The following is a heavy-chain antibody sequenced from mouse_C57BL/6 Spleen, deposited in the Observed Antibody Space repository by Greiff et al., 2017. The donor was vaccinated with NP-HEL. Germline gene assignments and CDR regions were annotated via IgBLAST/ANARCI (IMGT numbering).Heavy chain of an antibody. CDR1: GYTFTSYW. Sequence: QVQLQQPGAELVKPGASVKLSCKASGYTFTSYWMQWVKQRPGQGLEWIGEIDPSDSYTNYNQKFKGKATLTVDTSSSTAYMQLSSLTSEDSAVYYCAGGSSPSWYFDVWGTGTTVTVSS. V-gene: IGHV1-50*01. D-gene: IGHD1-1*01. CDR3: AGGSSPSWYFDV. CDR2: IDPSDSYT. J-gene: IGHJ1*03.